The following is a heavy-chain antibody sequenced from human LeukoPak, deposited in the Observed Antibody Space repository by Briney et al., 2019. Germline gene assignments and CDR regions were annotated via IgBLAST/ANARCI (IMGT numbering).Heavy chain of an antibody. V-gene: IGHV1-2*02. D-gene: IGHD2-2*02. CDR2: INPNSGVT. Sequence: ASVKVSCKASGYTFTGYYMHWVRQAPGQGLEWMGWINPNSGVTYYEQNFQGRVTMTRDTSISTAYMELSRLTSDDTAVYYCARGGRHIVVVPAAIHNWFDPWGQGTLVTVSS. J-gene: IGHJ5*02. CDR1: GYTFTGYY. CDR3: ARGGRHIVVVPAAIHNWFDP.